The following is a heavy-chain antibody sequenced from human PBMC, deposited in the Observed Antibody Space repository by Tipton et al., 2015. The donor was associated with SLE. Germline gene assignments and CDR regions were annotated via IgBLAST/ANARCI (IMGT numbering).Heavy chain of an antibody. Sequence: TLSLTCTVSGGSISSSSYYWGWIRQPPGKGLEWIGSIYYSGSTYYNPSLKSQVTISVDTSKNQFSLKLSSVTAADTAVYYCARGGLGLTYYDYDWGSYRRGGLDSWGQGSLVTVSS. CDR1: GGSISSSSYY. D-gene: IGHD3-16*02. CDR2: IYYSGST. CDR3: ARGGLGLTYYDYDWGSYRRGGLDS. J-gene: IGHJ4*02. V-gene: IGHV4-39*07.